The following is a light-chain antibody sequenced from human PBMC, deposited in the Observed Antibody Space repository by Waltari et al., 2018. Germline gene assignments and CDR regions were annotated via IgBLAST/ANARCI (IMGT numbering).Light chain of an antibody. J-gene: IGLJ3*02. Sequence: HSALTQPASVSGSPGQTATISCPGTSSDSGRYNYFAWSQHHPDKVPKLIIYDVNNRPSGISDRFSASKSGDTASLTISGLRAEDEADYYCSSFVGANNLAWVFGGGTKVTV. CDR3: SSFVGANNLAWV. V-gene: IGLV2-14*03. CDR2: DVN. CDR1: SSDSGRYNY.